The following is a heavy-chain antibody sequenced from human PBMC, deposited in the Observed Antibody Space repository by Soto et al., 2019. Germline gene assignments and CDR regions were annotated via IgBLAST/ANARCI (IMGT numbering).Heavy chain of an antibody. CDR1: GFTFSNYA. V-gene: IGHV3-23*01. D-gene: IGHD4-17*01. Sequence: EVQLLESGGGLVQPGGSLRLSCAGSGFTFSNYAMTWVRQAPGKGLEWVSSITGGGSGTRFADSVKGRFTVTRDNSKNTLFLQMNNLGAEDTAIYYCARDPNGDYIGAFDFWGRGTMVTVSS. J-gene: IGHJ3*01. CDR3: ARDPNGDYIGAFDF. CDR2: ITGGGSGT.